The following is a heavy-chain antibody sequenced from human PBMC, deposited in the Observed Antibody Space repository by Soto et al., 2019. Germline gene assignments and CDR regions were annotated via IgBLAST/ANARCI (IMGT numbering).Heavy chain of an antibody. Sequence: QVQLVESGGGVVQPGRSLRLSCAASGFTFSSYGMHWVRQAPGKGLEWVAVIWYDGSNKYYADSVKGRFTISRDNSKNTLYLQMNSLRAEDTAVYYCATANEDYDFWSGYYTNYYYYYGMDVWGQGTTVTVSS. CDR2: IWYDGSNK. J-gene: IGHJ6*02. D-gene: IGHD3-3*01. CDR3: ATANEDYDFWSGYYTNYYYYYGMDV. CDR1: GFTFSSYG. V-gene: IGHV3-33*01.